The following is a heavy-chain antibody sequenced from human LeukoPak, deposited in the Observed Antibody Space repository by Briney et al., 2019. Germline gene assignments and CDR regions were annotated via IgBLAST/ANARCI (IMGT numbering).Heavy chain of an antibody. CDR1: RFTFSSHA. Sequence: PGGSLRLSCAASRFTFSSHAIRSGPQTPAKGVGRVSAISGRRGSTYYADSARGRFTISKDHSKNSPSLQMNRLRAEDTGVYYCAKAEGVYYVILTGYSYYFGYWGQRTLVTVSS. CDR3: AKAEGVYYVILTGYSYYFGY. V-gene: IGHV3-23*01. J-gene: IGHJ4*02. CDR2: ISGRRGST. D-gene: IGHD3-9*01.